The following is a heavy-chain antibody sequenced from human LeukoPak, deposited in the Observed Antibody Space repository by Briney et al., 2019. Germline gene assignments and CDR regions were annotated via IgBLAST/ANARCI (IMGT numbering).Heavy chain of an antibody. V-gene: IGHV3-74*01. CDR3: ARDGGSYSPQDY. Sequence: GGSLRLSCAASGFTFSSYAMHWVRQAPGKGLVWVSCINSDGNSPTYVDSVKGRFTISRDNAKNTLSLQMNSLRAEDTAVYYCARDGGSYSPQDYWGQGTLVTVSS. CDR2: INSDGNSP. J-gene: IGHJ4*02. D-gene: IGHD1-26*01. CDR1: GFTFSSYA.